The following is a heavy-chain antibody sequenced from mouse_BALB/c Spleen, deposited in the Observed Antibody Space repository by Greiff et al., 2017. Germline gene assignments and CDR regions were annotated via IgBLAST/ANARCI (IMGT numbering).Heavy chain of an antibody. V-gene: IGHV3-6*02. J-gene: IGHJ4*01. Sequence: EVQLQESGPGLVKPSQSLSLTCSVTGYSITSGYYWNWIRQFPGNKLEWMGYISYDGSNNYNPSLKNRISITRDTSKNQFFLKLNSVTTEDTATYYCARRDALYAMDYWGQGTSVTVSS. CDR3: ARRDALYAMDY. CDR2: ISYDGSN. CDR1: GYSITSGYY.